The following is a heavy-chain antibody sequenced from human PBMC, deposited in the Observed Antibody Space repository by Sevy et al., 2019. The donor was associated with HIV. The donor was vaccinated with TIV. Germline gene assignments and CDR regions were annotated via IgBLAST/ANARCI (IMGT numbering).Heavy chain of an antibody. CDR2: IYYSGST. Sequence: SETLSLTCTVSGGSISSYYWSWIRQPPGKGLEWIGYIYYSGSTNYNPSLKSRVTISVDTSKNQFSLKLSSVTAAETAVYYCAGDRRYCSGGSCYSRGAFDIWGQGTMVTVSS. V-gene: IGHV4-59*01. J-gene: IGHJ3*02. CDR3: AGDRRYCSGGSCYSRGAFDI. D-gene: IGHD2-15*01. CDR1: GGSISSYY.